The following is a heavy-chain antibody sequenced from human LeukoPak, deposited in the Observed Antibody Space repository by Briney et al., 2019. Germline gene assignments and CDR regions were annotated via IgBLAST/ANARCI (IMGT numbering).Heavy chain of an antibody. Sequence: SVKVSCKASGYTFTDYYIHWVRQAPGQGLEWMGWINPNSCGTNYAQKFQDRVTMTRDTSISTAYMELSRLTSDDTAVYYCARVADSTGTTGIFTLYWFDPWGQGTLVTVSS. J-gene: IGHJ5*02. CDR1: GYTFTDYY. CDR2: INPNSCGT. D-gene: IGHD1-1*01. V-gene: IGHV1-2*02. CDR3: ARVADSTGTTGIFTLYWFDP.